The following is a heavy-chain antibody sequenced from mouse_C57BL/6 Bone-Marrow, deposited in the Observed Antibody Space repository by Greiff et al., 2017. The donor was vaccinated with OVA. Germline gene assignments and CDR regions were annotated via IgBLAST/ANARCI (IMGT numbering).Heavy chain of an antibody. V-gene: IGHV1-54*01. CDR1: GYAFTNYL. Sequence: QVQLKESGAELVRPGTSVKVSCKASGYAFTNYLIEWVKQRPGQGLEWIGVINPGSGGTNYNEKFKGKATLTADKSSSTAYMQLSSLTSEDSAVYFCAREGGLPFAYWGQGTLVTVSA. CDR2: INPGSGGT. CDR3: AREGGLPFAY. J-gene: IGHJ3*01. D-gene: IGHD2-4*01.